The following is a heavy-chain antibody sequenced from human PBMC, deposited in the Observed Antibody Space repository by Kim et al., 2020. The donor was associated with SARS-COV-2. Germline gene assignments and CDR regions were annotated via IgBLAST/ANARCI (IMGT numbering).Heavy chain of an antibody. V-gene: IGHV3-21*01. Sequence: GGSLRLSCAASGFTFSSDDMNWVRQAPGKGLEWVSSISGSGGYTSYAESLRGRFTISRDNAQKSLYLQMNSLRAEDTAIYYCARGRYYFDYWGQGTLVT. CDR2: ISGSGGYT. CDR1: GFTFSSDD. D-gene: IGHD1-20*01. CDR3: ARGRYYFDY. J-gene: IGHJ4*02.